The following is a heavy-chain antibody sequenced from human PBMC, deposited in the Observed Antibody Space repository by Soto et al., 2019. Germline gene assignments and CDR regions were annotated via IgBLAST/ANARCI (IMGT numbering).Heavy chain of an antibody. V-gene: IGHV1-69*02. J-gene: IGHJ5*02. D-gene: IGHD4-17*01. CDR2: IIPLLGMS. CDR3: ARAPTVTTQWFDP. CDR1: GGPFNHYT. Sequence: QVHLVQSGTEVKKPGSSVNVSCQASGGPFNHYTIHWVRQAPGQGLEWMGRIIPLLGMSNYAQRFQGRVTFTADKSTTTVYMELRSLRSDDAAVYFCARAPTVTTQWFDPWGQGTLVTVSS.